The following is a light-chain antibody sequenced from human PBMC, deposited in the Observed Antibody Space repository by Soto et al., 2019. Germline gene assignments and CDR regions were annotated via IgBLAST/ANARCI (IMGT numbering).Light chain of an antibody. CDR3: QQYDNSPGYT. J-gene: IGKJ2*01. Sequence: GLTQSPGTLSLSPGERATLSCRASQSVSSRDLAWYQQKPGQAPRLLIYATSSRAAGIPDRFSGSGSGTDFTLTISRLEPEDFAVYYCQQYDNSPGYTFGQGTKVDIK. V-gene: IGKV3-20*01. CDR2: ATS. CDR1: QSVSSRD.